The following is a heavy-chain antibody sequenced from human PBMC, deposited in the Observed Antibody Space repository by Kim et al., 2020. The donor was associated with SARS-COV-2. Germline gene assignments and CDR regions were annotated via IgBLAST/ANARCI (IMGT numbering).Heavy chain of an antibody. J-gene: IGHJ4*02. D-gene: IGHD6-19*01. V-gene: IGHV3-30*18. CDR3: AKDLSSITVAVAGTKTGY. CDR2: ISYDGSNK. CDR1: GFTFSSYG. Sequence: GGSLRLSCAASGFTFSSYGMHWVRQAPGKGLEWVAVISYDGSNKYYADSVKGRFTISRDNSKNTLYLQMNSLRAEDTAVYYCAKDLSSITVAVAGTKTGYWGQGTLVTVSS.